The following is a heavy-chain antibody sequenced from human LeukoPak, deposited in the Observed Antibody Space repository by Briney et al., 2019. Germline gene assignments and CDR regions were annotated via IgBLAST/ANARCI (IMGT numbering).Heavy chain of an antibody. J-gene: IGHJ4*02. D-gene: IGHD2-8*01. CDR2: IWYDGSNK. CDR1: GFTFSSYG. V-gene: IGHV3-33*01. Sequence: GGSLRLSCAASGFTFSSYGMHWVRQAPGKGLEWVAVIWYDGSNKYYADSVKGRFTISRDNSKNTLYLQMNSLRAEDTAVYYCARDGPGCTNGVCLTFDYWGQGTLVTLSS. CDR3: ARDGPGCTNGVCLTFDY.